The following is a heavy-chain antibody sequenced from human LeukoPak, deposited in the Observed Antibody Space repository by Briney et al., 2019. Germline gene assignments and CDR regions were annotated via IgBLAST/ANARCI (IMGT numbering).Heavy chain of an antibody. CDR1: GFTFSSYA. D-gene: IGHD1-26*01. CDR2: ISGSGGST. CDR3: AKDMANGSYSGY. V-gene: IGHV3-23*01. Sequence: GGSLRLSCEASGFTFSSYAMNWVRQAPGKGLEWVSAISGSGGSTYYADSVKGRFTISRDNSKNTLYLQMNSLRAEDTAVYYCAKDMANGSYSGYWGQGTLVTVSS. J-gene: IGHJ4*02.